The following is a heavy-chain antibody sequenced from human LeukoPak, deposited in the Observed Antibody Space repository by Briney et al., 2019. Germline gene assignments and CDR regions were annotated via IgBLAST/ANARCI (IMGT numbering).Heavy chain of an antibody. V-gene: IGHV4-39*01. CDR2: IYYSGTA. Sequence: SETLSLTCTVSGGSISSYYWGWIRQPPGKGLEWIGTIYYSGTAYYSPSLKSRVTISVDTSMNQFSLRLSSVTAADTAVFYCARVAAARYYYYMDVWGKGTTVTVSS. CDR1: GGSISSYY. J-gene: IGHJ6*03. D-gene: IGHD6-13*01. CDR3: ARVAAARYYYYMDV.